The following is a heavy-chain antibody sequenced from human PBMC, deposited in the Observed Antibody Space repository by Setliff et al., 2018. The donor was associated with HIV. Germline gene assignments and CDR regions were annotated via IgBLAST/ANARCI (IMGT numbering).Heavy chain of an antibody. Sequence: GASVKVPCKASGGTFSSYAISWVRQAPGQGLEWMGGIIPILGIANYAQRFQGRVTITADKSTSTAYMELSSLRSEDTAVYYCARQNRYYYGSGSFHNWFDPWGQGTLVTVSS. D-gene: IGHD3-10*01. J-gene: IGHJ5*02. CDR1: GGTFSSYA. CDR3: ARQNRYYYGSGSFHNWFDP. CDR2: IIPILGIA. V-gene: IGHV1-69*10.